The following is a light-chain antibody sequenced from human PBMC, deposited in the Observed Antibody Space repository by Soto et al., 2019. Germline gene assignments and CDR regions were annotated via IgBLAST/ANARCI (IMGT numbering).Light chain of an antibody. V-gene: IGKV3-20*01. Sequence: EIVLTQSPGTLSLSPGERVTLSCRASQSVSSNLAWYQQRPGQAPRLLIYGASTRATGIPARFSGSGSGTDFTLTISRPEPEDFAVYYCQQYGSSPLTFGGGTKVDI. CDR1: QSVSSN. CDR3: QQYGSSPLT. CDR2: GAS. J-gene: IGKJ4*01.